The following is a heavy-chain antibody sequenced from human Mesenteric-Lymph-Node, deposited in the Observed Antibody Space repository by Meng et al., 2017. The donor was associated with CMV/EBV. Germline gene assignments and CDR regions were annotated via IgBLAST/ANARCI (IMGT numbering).Heavy chain of an antibody. J-gene: IGHJ2*01. CDR3: ARSYSYGYLYFDL. CDR2: ISSSSSYT. CDR1: GLTFSDYY. D-gene: IGHD5-18*01. Sequence: AASGLTFSDYYMSWIRQAPGKGLEWVSYISSSSSYTNYADSVKGRFTISRDNAKNSLYLQMNSLRAEDTAVYYCARSYSYGYLYFDLWGRGTLVTVSS. V-gene: IGHV3-11*06.